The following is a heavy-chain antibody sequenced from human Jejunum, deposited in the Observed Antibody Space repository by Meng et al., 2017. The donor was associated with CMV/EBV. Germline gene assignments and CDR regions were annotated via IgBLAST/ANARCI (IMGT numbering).Heavy chain of an antibody. V-gene: IGHV3-66*02. CDR3: AKSLTISGALRQYYYFDH. CDR1: NY. CDR2: IYSDHSRGTT. J-gene: IGHJ4*01. D-gene: IGHD3-3*01. Sequence: NYISWVRQAPGKGLEWISIIYSDHSRGTTYYADSVEGRFTISRDDSKNRVDLQMNGLRREDTAVYYCAKSLTISGALRQYYYFDHWGHGALVTVSS.